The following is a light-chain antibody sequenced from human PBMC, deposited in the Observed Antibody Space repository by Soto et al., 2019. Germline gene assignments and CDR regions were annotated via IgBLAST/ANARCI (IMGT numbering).Light chain of an antibody. CDR2: DAS. J-gene: IGKJ1*01. V-gene: IGKV3-11*01. CDR3: QLRSNWPRT. Sequence: EIVLTQSPATLSLSPGERATLSYRASQSVSSYLAWYQQKPGQAPRLLIYDASNRATGIPARFSGSGSGTDFTLTISSLEPEDFAVYYCQLRSNWPRTFGQGTKVDIK. CDR1: QSVSSY.